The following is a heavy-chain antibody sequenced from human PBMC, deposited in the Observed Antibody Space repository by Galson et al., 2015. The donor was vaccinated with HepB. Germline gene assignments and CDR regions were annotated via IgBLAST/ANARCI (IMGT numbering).Heavy chain of an antibody. CDR1: GFTFSSYW. Sequence: SLRLSCAASGFTFSSYWMHWVRQAPGKGLVWVSRINSDGSSTSYADSVKGRFTISRDNAKNTLYLQMNSLRAEDTAVYYCARDRRIEGFWSYYYDSSGDLFDYWGQGTLVTVSS. CDR2: INSDGSST. CDR3: ARDRRIEGFWSYYYDSSGDLFDY. D-gene: IGHD3-22*01. J-gene: IGHJ4*02. V-gene: IGHV3-74*01.